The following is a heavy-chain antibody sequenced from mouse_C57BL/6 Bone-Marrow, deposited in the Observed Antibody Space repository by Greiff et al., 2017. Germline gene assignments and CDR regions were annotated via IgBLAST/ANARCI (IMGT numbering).Heavy chain of an antibody. CDR2: IDPSDSYT. CDR3: AREGYSNYGYWYFDV. Sequence: QVQLQQPGAELVKPGASVKLSCKASGYTFTSYWMQWVKQRPGQGLEWIGEIDPSDSYTNYNQKFKGKATLTVDTSSSTAYMPLSSLTAEDSAVYYCAREGYSNYGYWYFDVWGTGTTVTVSS. J-gene: IGHJ1*03. D-gene: IGHD2-5*01. V-gene: IGHV1-50*01. CDR1: GYTFTSYW.